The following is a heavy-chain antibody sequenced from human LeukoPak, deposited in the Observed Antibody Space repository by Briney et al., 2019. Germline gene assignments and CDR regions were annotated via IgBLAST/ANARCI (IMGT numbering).Heavy chain of an antibody. D-gene: IGHD1-1*01. V-gene: IGHV1-69*04. J-gene: IGHJ4*02. CDR1: GGTFSSYA. Sequence: ASVKVPCKASGGTFSSYAISWVRQAPGQGLEWMGRIIPILGIANYAQKFQGRVTITADKSTSTAYMELSSLRSEDTAVYYCARSLSTGRTYPDYWGQGTLVTVSS. CDR2: IIPILGIA. CDR3: ARSLSTGRTYPDY.